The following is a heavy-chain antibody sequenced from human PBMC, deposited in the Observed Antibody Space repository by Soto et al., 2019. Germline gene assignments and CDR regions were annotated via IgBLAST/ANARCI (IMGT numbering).Heavy chain of an antibody. Sequence: EVQLLESGGGFVQPGGSLRLSCAGSGFTFINYAMNWVRQAPGKGLEWVSSISGGGDAAFFPDSVRGRFTLSRDNSKNPVTLQMNSLGVDDTAVYYCARKILGSTSRPNYWYFDLWGRGTLVTVSS. CDR2: ISGGGDAA. D-gene: IGHD2-2*01. CDR3: ARKILGSTSRPNYWYFDL. J-gene: IGHJ2*01. CDR1: GFTFINYA. V-gene: IGHV3-23*01.